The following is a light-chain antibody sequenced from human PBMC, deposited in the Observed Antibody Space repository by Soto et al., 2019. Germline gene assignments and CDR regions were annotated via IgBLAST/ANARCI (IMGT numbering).Light chain of an antibody. CDR2: EVT. Sequence: QSALTQPASVSGSPGQSISISCTGTSSDLDDNDYISWYQQYPGKAPKLMISEVTNRPLGVSDRFSGSKSGNTASLTISGLQAEDEADYYCSAYTSASTVVFGGGTKVTVL. CDR1: SSDLDDNDY. J-gene: IGLJ2*01. V-gene: IGLV2-14*01. CDR3: SAYTSASTVV.